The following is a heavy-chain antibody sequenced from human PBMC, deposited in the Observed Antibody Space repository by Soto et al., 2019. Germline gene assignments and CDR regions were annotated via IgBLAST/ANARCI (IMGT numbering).Heavy chain of an antibody. D-gene: IGHD6-13*01. V-gene: IGHV4-59*01. J-gene: IGHJ6*02. CDR2: IYYSGST. CDR1: GAPISSYY. Sequence: XETLSLICTVPGAPISSYYWSWIRQPPGKGLEWIGYIYYSGSTNYNPSLKSRVTISVDTSKNQFSLKLSSVTAADTAVYYCARNTGQAAAGIDYYGMDVWGQGTTVTVSS. CDR3: ARNTGQAAAGIDYYGMDV.